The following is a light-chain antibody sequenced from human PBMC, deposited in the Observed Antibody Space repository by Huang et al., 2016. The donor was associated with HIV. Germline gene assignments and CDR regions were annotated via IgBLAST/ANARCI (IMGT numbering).Light chain of an antibody. CDR2: DAS. J-gene: IGKJ1*01. V-gene: IGKV1-33*01. Sequence: DIQMTQSPSFLSASVGDRVTITCQASQDIGNYLNWYQQKPGQAPKLLIFDASNLETGVPSRFSGSGSGTDFTFTISTLQPEDIATYYCQHYDSLPPWTFGQGTRVEI. CDR1: QDIGNY. CDR3: QHYDSLPPWT.